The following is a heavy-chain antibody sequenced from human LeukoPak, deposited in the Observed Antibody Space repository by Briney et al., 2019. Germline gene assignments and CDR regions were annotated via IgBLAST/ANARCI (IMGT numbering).Heavy chain of an antibody. V-gene: IGHV3-20*04. Sequence: PGGSLRLSCAASGFIFADYGMSWVRQAPGKGLEWVSGINWNGGSTGYADSVKGRFTISRDNAKNSLYLQMNSLRAEDTALYYCARARIVVVAAISFHYYMDVWGKGTTVTVSS. J-gene: IGHJ6*03. CDR3: ARARIVVVAAISFHYYMDV. D-gene: IGHD2-15*01. CDR2: INWNGGST. CDR1: GFIFADYG.